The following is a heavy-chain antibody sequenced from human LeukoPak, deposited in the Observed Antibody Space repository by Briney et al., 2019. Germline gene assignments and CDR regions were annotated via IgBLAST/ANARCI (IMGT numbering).Heavy chain of an antibody. CDR1: GFTFSSYS. D-gene: IGHD2-2*01. J-gene: IGHJ5*02. V-gene: IGHV3-48*02. Sequence: GGSLRLSCAASGFTFSSYSMNWVPQSPGKGLECVSYISSSSSTIYYADSVKRRFTISGDNAKNSLYLQMNSLRDEDTAVYYCARVEGSCSSTSCYALPWGQGTLVTVSS. CDR2: ISSSSSTI. CDR3: ARVEGSCSSTSCYALP.